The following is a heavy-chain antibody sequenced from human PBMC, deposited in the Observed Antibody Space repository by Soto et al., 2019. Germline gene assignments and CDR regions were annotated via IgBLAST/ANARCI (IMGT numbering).Heavy chain of an antibody. Sequence: EGSLRLSCTASGFTLQNYAMAWVRQAPGKGLEWVSTLIGGHYGTAYSYSVKGRFTVSTDNSKNCLYLQMNSLGVEDTAMYFCAKGKSTGDIDWFDPWGQGSLVTVSS. J-gene: IGHJ5*02. V-gene: IGHV3-23*01. CDR2: LIGGHYGT. CDR3: AKGKSTGDIDWFDP. CDR1: GFTLQNYA. D-gene: IGHD7-27*01.